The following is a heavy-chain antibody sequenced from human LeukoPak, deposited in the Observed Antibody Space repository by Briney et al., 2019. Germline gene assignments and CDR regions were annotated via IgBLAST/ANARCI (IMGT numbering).Heavy chain of an antibody. CDR1: GFTFDEYS. J-gene: IGHJ4*02. CDR2: ISWNGAST. D-gene: IGHD6-19*01. V-gene: IGHV3-43*01. Sequence: PGGSLRLSCAAFGFTFDEYSMHWVRQAPGKGLEWVSLISWNGASTSYADSVKGRFTISRDNSKNSLYLQMNSLTTDDTALYFCAKDIWPKYGSGWYWDSWGQGTLVTVSS. CDR3: AKDIWPKYGSGWYWDS.